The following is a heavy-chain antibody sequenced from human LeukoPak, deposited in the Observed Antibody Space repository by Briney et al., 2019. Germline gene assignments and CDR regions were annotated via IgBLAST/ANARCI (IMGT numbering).Heavy chain of an antibody. Sequence: GGSLRLSCAASGFTFNDYTMHWVRQAPGKGLEWASLISWDGGSTYYGDSVKGRFTISRDNSKRFVYLEMNSLRTEDTALYYCGKDVTSSSWYGYVDYWGQGTLVTVSS. CDR2: ISWDGGST. J-gene: IGHJ4*02. V-gene: IGHV3-43*01. CDR1: GFTFNDYT. D-gene: IGHD6-13*01. CDR3: GKDVTSSSWYGYVDY.